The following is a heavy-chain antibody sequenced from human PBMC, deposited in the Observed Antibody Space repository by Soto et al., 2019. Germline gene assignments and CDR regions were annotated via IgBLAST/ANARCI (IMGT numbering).Heavy chain of an antibody. D-gene: IGHD3-16*02. V-gene: IGHV6-1*01. CDR1: GDSVSSNSAA. Sequence: PSQTLSLTCVISGDSVSSNSAAWNCIRQSPSRGLEWLGRTYYRSKWYNDYAVSVKSRITINPDTSKNQFSLQLNSVTPEDTAVYYCARGVPRRPFQYRRAFDIWGQGTMVTVSS. J-gene: IGHJ3*02. CDR2: TYYRSKWYN. CDR3: ARGVPRRPFQYRRAFDI.